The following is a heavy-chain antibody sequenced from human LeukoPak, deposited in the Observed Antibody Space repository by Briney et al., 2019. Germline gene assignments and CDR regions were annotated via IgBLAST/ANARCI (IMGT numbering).Heavy chain of an antibody. CDR3: ARGRNTSAFALLDY. D-gene: IGHD2-15*01. V-gene: IGHV3-48*03. CDR2: IDSSGSII. J-gene: IGHJ4*02. CDR1: GFTFSSYG. Sequence: PGGSLRLSCTASGFTFSSYGMNWVRQAPGKGLEWVSYIDSSGSIIYDADSVRGRLNISRDNAKNSLYLQLNSLRAEDTAVYFCARGRNTSAFALLDYWGPGTLVTISS.